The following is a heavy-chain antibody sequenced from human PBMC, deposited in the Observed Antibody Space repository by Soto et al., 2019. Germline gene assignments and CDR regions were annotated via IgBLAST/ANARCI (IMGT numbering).Heavy chain of an antibody. CDR1: GYTFTSYY. CDR3: ARDGLLWFGELLFHYFDY. V-gene: IGHV1-46*01. J-gene: IGHJ4*02. D-gene: IGHD3-10*01. CDR2: INPSGGST. Sequence: ASVKVSCKASGYTFTSYYMHWVRQAPGQGLEWMGIINPSGGSTSYAQKFQGRVTMTRDTSTSTVYMELSSLGSEDTAVYYCARDGLLWFGELLFHYFDYWGQGTLVTVSS.